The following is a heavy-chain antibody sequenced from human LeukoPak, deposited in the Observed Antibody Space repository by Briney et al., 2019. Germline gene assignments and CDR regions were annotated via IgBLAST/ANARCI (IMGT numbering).Heavy chain of an antibody. CDR3: ARPLWFGEFNNWFDP. CDR1: GYTFTGYY. D-gene: IGHD3-10*01. CDR2: INPNSGGT. Sequence: ASVKVSCKASGYTFTGYYMHWVRQAPGQGLEWMGWINPNSGGTNYAQKFQGRVTMTRDTSISTAYMELSRLRSDDTAVYYCARPLWFGEFNNWFDPWGQGTLVTVSS. J-gene: IGHJ5*02. V-gene: IGHV1-2*02.